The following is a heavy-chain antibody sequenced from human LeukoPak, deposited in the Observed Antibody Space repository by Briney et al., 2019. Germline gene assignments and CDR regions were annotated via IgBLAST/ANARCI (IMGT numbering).Heavy chain of an antibody. CDR1: GASISSSNYY. V-gene: IGHV4-39*01. CDR3: ARLITVAGHGDY. CDR2: IYYSGTT. Sequence: PSETLSLTCTVSGASISSSNYYWGWIRQPPGKGLEWIVSIYYSGTTYYNPSLKCRVTRSLDTSKNQFSLNLSSVTAADTAVYYCARLITVAGHGDYWGQGTLVTVSS. J-gene: IGHJ4*02. D-gene: IGHD6-19*01.